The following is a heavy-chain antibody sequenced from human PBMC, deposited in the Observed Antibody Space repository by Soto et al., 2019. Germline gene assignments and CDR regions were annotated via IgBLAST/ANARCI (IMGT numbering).Heavy chain of an antibody. CDR3: ARGVGAYYDFWSGYATQRWFDS. J-gene: IGHJ5*01. CDR1: GGTFSSYA. Sequence: QVQLVQSGAEVKKPGSSVKVSCKASGGTFSSYAISWVRQAPGQGLEWMGGIIPIFGTANYVQKFRGRVTITADESTGTASMELSSLSSEDTAVYYCARGVGAYYDFWSGYATQRWFDSWGQGTLVTVSS. D-gene: IGHD3-3*01. CDR2: IIPIFGTA. V-gene: IGHV1-69*01.